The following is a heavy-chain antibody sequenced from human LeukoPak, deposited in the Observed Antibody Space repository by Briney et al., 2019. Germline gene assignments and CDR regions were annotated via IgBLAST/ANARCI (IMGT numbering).Heavy chain of an antibody. J-gene: IGHJ5*02. CDR2: INHSGST. D-gene: IGHD3-10*01. CDR1: GGSFSGYY. Sequence: SETLSLTCAVYGGSFSGYYWSWIRQPPGKGLEWIGEINHSGSTNYNPSLKSRVTISVDTSKNQFSLKLSSVTAADTAVYYCVRVYYYGSGRRFDPWGQGTLVTVSS. CDR3: VRVYYYGSGRRFDP. V-gene: IGHV4-34*01.